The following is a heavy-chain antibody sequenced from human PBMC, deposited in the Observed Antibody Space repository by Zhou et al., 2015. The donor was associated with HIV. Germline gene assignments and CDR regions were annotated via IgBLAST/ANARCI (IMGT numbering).Heavy chain of an antibody. CDR3: ARDRGGGTTSGTXSGTFVXLGGSXTLRFDS. J-gene: IGHJ5*01. D-gene: IGHD4-17*01. Sequence: QVELVQSGAEMRKPGSSVKVSCKASGGTFSTYTISWVRQAPGQGLEWVGGITPILGTADYAQKFQGRVTITADRSTSTVYMEVRSLRSDDTAVFYCARDRGGGTTSGTXSGTFVXLGGSXTLRFDS. CDR1: GGTFSTYT. V-gene: IGHV1-69*06. CDR2: ITPILGTA.